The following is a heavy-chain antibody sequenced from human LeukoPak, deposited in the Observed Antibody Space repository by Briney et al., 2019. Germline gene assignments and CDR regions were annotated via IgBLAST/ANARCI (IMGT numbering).Heavy chain of an antibody. D-gene: IGHD6-19*01. V-gene: IGHV3-30*02. CDR1: GFTFSSYG. Sequence: GGSLRLSCAASGFTFSSYGMTWVRQAPGKGLEWVAFIRYDGSNKYYADSVKGRFTISRDNSKNTLYQQMNSLRAEDTAVYYCAKTAVAGTNYYYMDVWGKGTTVTVSS. CDR2: IRYDGSNK. J-gene: IGHJ6*03. CDR3: AKTAVAGTNYYYMDV.